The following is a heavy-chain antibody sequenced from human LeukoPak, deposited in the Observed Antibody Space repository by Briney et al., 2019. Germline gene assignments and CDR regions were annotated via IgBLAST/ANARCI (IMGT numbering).Heavy chain of an antibody. CDR2: IYYSGST. Sequence: SETLSLTCTVSGGSVSSSTYYWGWIRQPPGKGLEWIGRIYYSGSTYYNPSLKSRVTISVDTSKNQFSLKLSSVTAADTAVYHCATHNIFQLARPAIVVVPAAILVWGQGILVTVSS. CDR1: GGSVSSSTYY. J-gene: IGHJ4*02. V-gene: IGHV4-39*07. CDR3: ATHNIFQLARPAIVVVPAAILV. D-gene: IGHD2-2*02.